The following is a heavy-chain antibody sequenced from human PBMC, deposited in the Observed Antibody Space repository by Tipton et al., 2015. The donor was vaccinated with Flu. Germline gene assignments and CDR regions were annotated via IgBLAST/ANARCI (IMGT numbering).Heavy chain of an antibody. J-gene: IGHJ6*02. CDR3: ARLAQHFLIMDV. D-gene: IGHD2-8*01. CDR1: AYTFTKYW. CDR2: IYPGDSDT. V-gene: IGHV5-51*01. Sequence: LVQSGAEVKKPGESLNISYKGSAYTFTKYWIAWVRQMPGKGLEWMGIIYPGDSDTRYSPSFQDQVTISVDKSISTAYLQWSSLKSSDTAIYYCARLAQHFLIMDVWGQGTTVTVSS.